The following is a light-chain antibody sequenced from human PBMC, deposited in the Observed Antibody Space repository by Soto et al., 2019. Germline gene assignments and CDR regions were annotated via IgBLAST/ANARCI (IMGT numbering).Light chain of an antibody. Sequence: DIQMTQSPSSVAASVGDRVILTCRASQDIGNLLAWYQQKPGKAPKLLIYFGSNLQTGVPSRFSGSGSGTDFTLTISSLHPEDLATYYCQQSDSFPLTFGRGTRVEIK. CDR1: QDIGNL. J-gene: IGKJ4*01. V-gene: IGKV1-12*01. CDR2: FGS. CDR3: QQSDSFPLT.